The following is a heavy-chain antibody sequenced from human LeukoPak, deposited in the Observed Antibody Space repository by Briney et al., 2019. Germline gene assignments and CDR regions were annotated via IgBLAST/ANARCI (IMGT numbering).Heavy chain of an antibody. CDR3: ARALDFWSGYPYYFDY. V-gene: IGHV4-59*01. J-gene: IGHJ4*02. CDR2: IYYSGST. D-gene: IGHD3-3*01. Sequence: SETLSLTCTVSGGSISSYYWSWIRQPPGKGLEWIGYIYYSGSTNYNPSLKSRVTMSVDTSKNQFSLKLSSVTAADTAVYYCARALDFWSGYPYYFDYWGQGTLVTVSS. CDR1: GGSISSYY.